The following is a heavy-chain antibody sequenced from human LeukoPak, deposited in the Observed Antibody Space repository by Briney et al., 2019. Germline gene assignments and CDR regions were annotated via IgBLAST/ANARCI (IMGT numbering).Heavy chain of an antibody. Sequence: SETLSLTCAVSGGSISSSNWWSWVHQPPGKGLEWIGEIYHSGSTNYNPSLKSRVTISVDKSKNQFSLKLSSVTAADTAVYYCARAHTTVTTPYYFDYWGQGTLVTVSS. CDR2: IYHSGST. D-gene: IGHD4-17*01. J-gene: IGHJ4*02. CDR1: GGSISSSNW. CDR3: ARAHTTVTTPYYFDY. V-gene: IGHV4-4*02.